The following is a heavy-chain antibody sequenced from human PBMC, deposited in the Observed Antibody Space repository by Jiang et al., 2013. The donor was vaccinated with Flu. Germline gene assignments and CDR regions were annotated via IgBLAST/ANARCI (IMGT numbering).Heavy chain of an antibody. J-gene: IGHJ6*02. CDR1: GGSFSGYY. D-gene: IGHD3-3*01. CDR2: INHSGST. CDR3: ARGRSILEWLLSRGMDV. Sequence: LLKPSETLSLTCAVYGGSFSGYYWSWIRQPPGKGLEWIGEINHSGSTNYNPSLKSRVTISVDTSKNQYSLKLSSVTAADTAVYYCARGRSILEWLLSRGMDVWGQGTTITVSS. V-gene: IGHV4-34*01.